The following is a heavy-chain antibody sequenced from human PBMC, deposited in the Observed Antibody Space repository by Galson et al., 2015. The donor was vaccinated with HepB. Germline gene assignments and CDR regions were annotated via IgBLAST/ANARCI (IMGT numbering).Heavy chain of an antibody. D-gene: IGHD1-26*01. CDR2: ISSSSATI. CDR3: AREGRSVGAHFDY. Sequence: SLRLSCATSGFTFSTYVIHWVRQAPGKGLEWISHISSSSATISYADSVKGRFTISRDNAKNSLYLQMNSLRDEDTAVYYCAREGRSVGAHFDYWGQGTLVTVSS. J-gene: IGHJ4*02. CDR1: GFTFSTYV. V-gene: IGHV3-48*02.